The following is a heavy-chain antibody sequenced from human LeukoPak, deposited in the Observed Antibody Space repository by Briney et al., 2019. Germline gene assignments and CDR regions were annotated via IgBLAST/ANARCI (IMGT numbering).Heavy chain of an antibody. Sequence: ASVKVSCKAPGYTFTSYGISWVRQAPGQGLEWMGWISGYNGNTDYAQKLQGRVTMTTDTSTSTAYMELTSLRSDDTAVYYCARINYPGGSGSYGGTNWFDPWGQGTLVTVSS. CDR3: ARINYPGGSGSYGGTNWFDP. D-gene: IGHD3-10*01. CDR2: ISGYNGNT. V-gene: IGHV1-18*01. J-gene: IGHJ5*02. CDR1: GYTFTSYG.